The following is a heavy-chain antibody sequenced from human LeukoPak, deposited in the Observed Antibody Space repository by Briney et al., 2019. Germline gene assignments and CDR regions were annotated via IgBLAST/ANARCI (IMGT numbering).Heavy chain of an antibody. CDR3: AKNIAEWELPPGPDY. J-gene: IGHJ4*02. D-gene: IGHD1-26*01. Sequence: ASVKVSCKASGYTFTSYDINWVRQATGQGLEWMGWMNPNSGNTGYAQKFQGRVTMTRNTSISTAYMELSSLRSEDTAVYYCAKNIAEWELPPGPDYWGQGTLVTVSS. CDR2: MNPNSGNT. V-gene: IGHV1-8*01. CDR1: GYTFTSYD.